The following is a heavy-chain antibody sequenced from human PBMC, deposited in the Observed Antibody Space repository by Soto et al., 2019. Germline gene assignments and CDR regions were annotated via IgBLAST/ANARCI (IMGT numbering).Heavy chain of an antibody. CDR3: ARFRYNWNDNWFDP. D-gene: IGHD1-20*01. V-gene: IGHV4-31*03. J-gene: IGHJ5*02. CDR2: IYYSGST. Sequence: PSETLSLTCTVSGGSISSGGYYWSWIRQHPGKGLEWIGYIYYSGSTYYNPSLKSRVTISVDKSKNQFSLKLSSVTAADTAVYYCARFRYNWNDNWFDPWGQGTLVTVSS. CDR1: GGSISSGGYY.